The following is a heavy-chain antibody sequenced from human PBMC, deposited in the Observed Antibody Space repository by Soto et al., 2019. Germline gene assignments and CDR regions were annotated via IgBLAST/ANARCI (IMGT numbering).Heavy chain of an antibody. V-gene: IGHV4-39*01. CDR2: IYYSGST. CDR1: GGSISSSSYY. D-gene: IGHD3-22*01. Sequence: SETLSLTCTVSGGSISSSSYYWGWIRQPPGKGLEWIGSIYYSGSTYYNPSLKSRVTISVDTSKNQFSLKLSSVTAADTAVYYCARAVDYYDSSGYYRFFDYWGQGTLVTVSS. J-gene: IGHJ4*02. CDR3: ARAVDYYDSSGYYRFFDY.